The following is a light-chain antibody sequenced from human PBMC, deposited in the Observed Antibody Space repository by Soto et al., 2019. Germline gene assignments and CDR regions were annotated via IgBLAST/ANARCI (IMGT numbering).Light chain of an antibody. CDR3: SSHTTSNTRV. J-gene: IGLJ1*01. CDR1: SSDVGAYDF. Sequence: QSALTQPASVSGSPGQSIAISCTGTSSDVGAYDFVSWYQQHPYKAPKLLIYEVSNRPSGVSDRFSGSKSVNTATLTISGLQAEDEADYYCSSHTTSNTRVFGTGTKVTVL. CDR2: EVS. V-gene: IGLV2-14*03.